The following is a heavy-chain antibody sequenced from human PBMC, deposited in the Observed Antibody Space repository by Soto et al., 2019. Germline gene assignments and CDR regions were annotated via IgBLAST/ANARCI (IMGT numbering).Heavy chain of an antibody. CDR2: INYSGST. J-gene: IGHJ4*02. CDR3: ARGRYYGSGSYLR. CDR1: GGSISSYY. D-gene: IGHD3-10*01. V-gene: IGHV4-59*12. Sequence: SETLSLTCTVSGGSISSYYWSWIRQPPGKGLEWIGYINYSGSTNYNPSLKSRVTISVDTSKNQFSLKLSSVTAADTAVYYCARGRYYGSGSYLRWGQGTLVTVSS.